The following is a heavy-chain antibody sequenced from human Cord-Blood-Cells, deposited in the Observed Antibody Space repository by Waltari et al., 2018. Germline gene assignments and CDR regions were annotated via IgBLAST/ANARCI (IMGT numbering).Heavy chain of an antibody. CDR1: GFTFSNAW. V-gene: IGHV3-15*01. CDR2: IKSKTDGGTT. CDR3: TTCSSTSCYYYYYMDV. J-gene: IGHJ6*03. D-gene: IGHD2-2*01. Sequence: EVQLVESGGGLVKPGGSLRLSCAASGFTFSNAWMSWVRQAPGKGLEWVGHIKSKTDGGTTDYAAPVKGRFTISRDDSKNTLYLQMNSLKTEDTAVYYCTTCSSTSCYYYYYMDVWGKGTTVTVSS.